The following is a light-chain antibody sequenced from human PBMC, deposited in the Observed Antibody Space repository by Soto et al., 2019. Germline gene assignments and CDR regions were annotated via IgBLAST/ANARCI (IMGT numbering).Light chain of an antibody. CDR3: QQSYSTPPVLT. J-gene: IGKJ4*01. V-gene: IGKV1-39*01. Sequence: DIQMTQSPSSLSASVGDRVTITCRASQSISSYLNWYQQKPGKAPKLLIYAASSLQSGVPSRFSGSGSQTDFTLTISSLQPEDFATYYCQQSYSTPPVLTFGGGTKVEIK. CDR1: QSISSY. CDR2: AAS.